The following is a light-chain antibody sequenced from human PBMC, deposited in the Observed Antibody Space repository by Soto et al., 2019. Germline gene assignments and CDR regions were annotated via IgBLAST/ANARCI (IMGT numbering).Light chain of an antibody. V-gene: IGLV1-40*01. J-gene: IGLJ3*02. CDR1: SSNIGAGYD. Sequence: QSVLTQPPSVSGAPGQRVTISCTGSSSNIGAGYDAHWYQPLPGTAPKLLIYGNSDRPSGVPDRFSGSKSGTSASLAITGLQAEDEADYYCQSYDSSLSIWVFGGGTQLTVL. CDR3: QSYDSSLSIWV. CDR2: GNS.